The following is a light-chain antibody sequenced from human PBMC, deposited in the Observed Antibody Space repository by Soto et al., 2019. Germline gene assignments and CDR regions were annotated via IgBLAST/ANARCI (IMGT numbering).Light chain of an antibody. CDR2: EGI. J-gene: IGLJ1*01. CDR3: SSYTTGSTLPWV. CDR1: SSTVGGFNV. Sequence: QSALTQPASVSGSPGQSITISCTGTSSTVGGFNVVSWYQQHPGKAPKVIIYEGIKRPSGISDRFSGSKSGNTASLTIFGLQVEDEAVYYCSSYTTGSTLPWVFGTGTKLTVL. V-gene: IGLV2-14*02.